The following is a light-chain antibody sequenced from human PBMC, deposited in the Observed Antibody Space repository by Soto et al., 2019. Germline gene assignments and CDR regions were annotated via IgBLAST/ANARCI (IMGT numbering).Light chain of an antibody. CDR2: DVT. CDR1: SSDVGDYNY. CDR3: SSYTSSRTLV. Sequence: QSALTQPASVSGSPGQSITISCTGTSSDVGDYNYVSWYQQYPGKAPKLMIYDVTYRPSGVSNRLSGSKSGNTASLTISGLQAEDEANYYCSSYTSSRTLVFGGGTQLTVL. V-gene: IGLV2-14*01. J-gene: IGLJ3*02.